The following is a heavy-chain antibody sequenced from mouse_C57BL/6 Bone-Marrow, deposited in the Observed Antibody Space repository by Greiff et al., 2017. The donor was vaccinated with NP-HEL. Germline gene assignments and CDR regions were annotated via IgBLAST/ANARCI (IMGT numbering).Heavy chain of an antibody. J-gene: IGHJ4*01. CDR1: GYAFSSYW. CDR3: AREGFYYGNAYAMDY. CDR2: IYPGDGDT. V-gene: IGHV1-80*01. Sequence: QVQLQQSGAELVKPGASVKISCKASGYAFSSYWMNWVKQRPGKGLEWIGQIYPGDGDTNYNGKFKGKATLTADKSSSTAYMQLSRLTSEDSAVYFCAREGFYYGNAYAMDYWGQGTSVTVSS. D-gene: IGHD2-1*01.